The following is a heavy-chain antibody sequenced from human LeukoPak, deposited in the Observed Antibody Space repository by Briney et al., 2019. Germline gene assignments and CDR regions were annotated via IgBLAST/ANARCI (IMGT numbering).Heavy chain of an antibody. Sequence: SETLPLTCTVSGGSISSGGYYWSWIRQPPGKGLEWIGYIYHSGSTYYNPSLKSRVTISVDRSKNQFSLKLSSVTAADTAVYYCARGYGDFATWGQGTLVTVSS. CDR2: IYHSGST. D-gene: IGHD4-17*01. J-gene: IGHJ5*02. CDR1: GGSISSGGYY. V-gene: IGHV4-30-2*01. CDR3: ARGYGDFAT.